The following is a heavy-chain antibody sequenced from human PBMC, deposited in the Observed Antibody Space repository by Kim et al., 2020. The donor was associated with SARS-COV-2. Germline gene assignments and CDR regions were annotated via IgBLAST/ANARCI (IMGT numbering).Heavy chain of an antibody. CDR3: ARDTIPGIAAAGTIDY. V-gene: IGHV4-4*02. CDR1: GGSISSSNW. J-gene: IGHJ4*02. Sequence: SETLSLTCAVSGGSISSSNWWSWVRQPPGKGLEWIGEIYHSGSTNYNPSLKSRVTISVDKSKNQFSLKLSSVTAADTAVYYCARDTIPGIAAAGTIDYWGQGTLVTVSS. CDR2: IYHSGST. D-gene: IGHD6-13*01.